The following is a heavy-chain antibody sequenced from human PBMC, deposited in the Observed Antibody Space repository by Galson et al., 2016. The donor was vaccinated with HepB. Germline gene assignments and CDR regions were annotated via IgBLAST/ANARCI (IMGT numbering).Heavy chain of an antibody. J-gene: IGHJ3*01. CDR2: IVVGSGNT. V-gene: IGHV1-58*01. Sequence: SVKVSCKASGFTFSASVVHWVRQARGQPLEWIGWIVVGSGNTQYAQQFQERVIISRDMTTSTASLELSSLRHEDTAVYYRAAETRMANTAFDVWGQGTMVTV. CDR3: AAETRMANTAFDV. D-gene: IGHD1/OR15-1a*01. CDR1: GFTFSASV.